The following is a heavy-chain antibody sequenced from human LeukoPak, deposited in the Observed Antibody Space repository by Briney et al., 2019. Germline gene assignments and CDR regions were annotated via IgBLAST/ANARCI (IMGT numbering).Heavy chain of an antibody. V-gene: IGHV3-53*01. D-gene: IGHD6-13*01. CDR2: IYSGGNT. CDR3: ARVVAAAGDY. CDR1: GFTVSSTY. Sequence: GGSLRLSCAASGFTVSSTYMSWVRQAPGKGLEWVSVIYSGGNTYYADSVKGRFTISRDNAKNSLYLQMNSLRAEDTAVYYCARVVAAAGDYWGQGTLVTVSS. J-gene: IGHJ4*02.